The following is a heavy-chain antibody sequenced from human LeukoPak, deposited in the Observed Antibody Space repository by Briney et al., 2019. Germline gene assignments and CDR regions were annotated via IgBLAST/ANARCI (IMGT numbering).Heavy chain of an antibody. CDR3: ARARITMIVVVPDY. J-gene: IGHJ4*02. D-gene: IGHD3-22*01. V-gene: IGHV3-30*04. CDR1: GFTFSSYA. Sequence: GGTLRLSCAASGFTFSSYAMHWVRQAPGKGLEWVAVISYDGSNKYYADSVKGRFTISRDNSKNTLYLQMNSLRAEDTAVYYCARARITMIVVVPDYWGQGTLVTVSS. CDR2: ISYDGSNK.